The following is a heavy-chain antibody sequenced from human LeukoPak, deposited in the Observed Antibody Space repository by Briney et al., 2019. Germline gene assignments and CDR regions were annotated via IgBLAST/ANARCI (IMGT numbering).Heavy chain of an antibody. CDR2: IYYSGST. J-gene: IGHJ6*03. CDR1: GGSISSSSHY. Sequence: PSETLSLTCSVSGGSISSSSHYWDWLRQPPGEGLEWIGSIYYSGSTYYNPSLKSRVTISVDTSKNQFSLKLSSVTAADTAVYYCARIRDCSSTSCYTSRGHYMDVWGKGTTVTVSS. D-gene: IGHD2-2*02. CDR3: ARIRDCSSTSCYTSRGHYMDV. V-gene: IGHV4-39*01.